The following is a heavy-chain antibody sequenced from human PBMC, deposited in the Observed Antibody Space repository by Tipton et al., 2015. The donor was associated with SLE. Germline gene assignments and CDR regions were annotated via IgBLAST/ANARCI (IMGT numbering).Heavy chain of an antibody. V-gene: IGHV4-59*11. Sequence: TLSLTCTVSGGSISSHYCNWIRQPPGKGLEWIGYIYSSGNTNYNPSLKSRVTISVDTSKNQFSLKLGSVTAADTAVYYCARDSSSWAGYYYGMDVWGQGTTVTVSS. CDR1: GGSISSHY. CDR2: IYSSGNT. J-gene: IGHJ6*02. CDR3: ARDSSSWAGYYYGMDV. D-gene: IGHD6-13*01.